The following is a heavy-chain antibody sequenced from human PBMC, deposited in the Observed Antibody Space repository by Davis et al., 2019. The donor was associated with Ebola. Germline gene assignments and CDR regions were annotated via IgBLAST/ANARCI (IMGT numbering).Heavy chain of an antibody. Sequence: GESLKISCKGSASTFSAYWIAWVRQLPGRGLEWMGLIYPDDSETRYNPSFEGQVTISADKSLSTAFLQWTSLKASDTATYFCARVHADMVTDFWGQGTPVTVSS. CDR3: ARVHADMVTDF. V-gene: IGHV5-51*01. CDR1: ASTFSAYW. J-gene: IGHJ4*02. D-gene: IGHD5-18*01. CDR2: IYPDDSET.